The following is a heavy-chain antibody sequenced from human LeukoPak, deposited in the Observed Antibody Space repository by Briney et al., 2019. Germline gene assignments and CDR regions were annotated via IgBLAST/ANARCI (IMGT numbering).Heavy chain of an antibody. CDR2: VYYSGST. D-gene: IGHD3-16*01. Sequence: SETLSLTCTVSGGSISSYYWSWIRQPPGKGLEWIGYVYYSGSTNYNPSLKSRVTISVDTSKNQFSLKLSSVTAADTAVHYCAREVGGGFDPWGQGTLVTVSS. CDR1: GGSISSYY. CDR3: AREVGGGFDP. V-gene: IGHV4-59*01. J-gene: IGHJ5*02.